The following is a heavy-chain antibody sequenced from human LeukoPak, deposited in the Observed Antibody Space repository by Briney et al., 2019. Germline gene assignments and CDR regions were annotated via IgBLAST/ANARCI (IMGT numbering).Heavy chain of an antibody. CDR1: GFTFSTYW. V-gene: IGHV3-74*01. CDR3: ARGLYGDRRPFDY. CDR2: TNSDGSNT. Sequence: GVSLRLPCAASGFTFSTYWMHWVRQAPGKGLVWVSRTNSDGSNTNYADSVKGRFTISRDNAKNTLYLQMNSLRTEDTAVYYCARGLYGDRRPFDYWGQGTLVTVSS. J-gene: IGHJ4*02. D-gene: IGHD4-17*01.